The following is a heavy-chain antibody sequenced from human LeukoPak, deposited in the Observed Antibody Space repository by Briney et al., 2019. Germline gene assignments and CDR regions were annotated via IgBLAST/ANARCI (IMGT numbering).Heavy chain of an antibody. CDR3: ARDSTYYYDSGSSGPHYFDS. Sequence: GGSLRLSCAASGFTFSNYAMHWVRQAPGKGLEWVSLISSGGTYEYYADSVKGRFTISRDNSKNTLYLQLNSLRAEDTAVYYCARDSTYYYDSGSSGPHYFDSWGQGTLVTVSS. CDR1: GFTFSNYA. V-gene: IGHV3-30*01. CDR2: ISSGGTYE. J-gene: IGHJ4*02. D-gene: IGHD3-10*01.